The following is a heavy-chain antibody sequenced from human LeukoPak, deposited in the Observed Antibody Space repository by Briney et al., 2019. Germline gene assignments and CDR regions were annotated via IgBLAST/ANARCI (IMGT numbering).Heavy chain of an antibody. Sequence: SETLSLTCSVSGVSISSFYWTWIRQPPGKGLEWIGYIYYSGSTNYNPSLKSRVTISVDTSKNQFSLKLSSVTAADTAVYYCARGRRSSWYHSIWGQGTMVTVSS. J-gene: IGHJ3*02. V-gene: IGHV4-59*01. CDR1: GVSISSFY. D-gene: IGHD6-13*01. CDR2: IYYSGST. CDR3: ARGRRSSWYHSI.